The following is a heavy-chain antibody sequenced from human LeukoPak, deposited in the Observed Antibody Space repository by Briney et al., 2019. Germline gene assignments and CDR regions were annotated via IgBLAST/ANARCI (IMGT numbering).Heavy chain of an antibody. CDR1: GFTFSTYW. CDR3: ARDDVVGATKADY. Sequence: GGSLKLSCAASGFTFSTYWMSWVRQAPGKGLEWVANIKQDGSEKYYVDSVKGRFTVSRDNAKNSLYLQMNSLRAEDTAVYYCARDDVVGATKADYWGQGTLVTVSS. J-gene: IGHJ4*02. CDR2: IKQDGSEK. D-gene: IGHD1-26*01. V-gene: IGHV3-7*01.